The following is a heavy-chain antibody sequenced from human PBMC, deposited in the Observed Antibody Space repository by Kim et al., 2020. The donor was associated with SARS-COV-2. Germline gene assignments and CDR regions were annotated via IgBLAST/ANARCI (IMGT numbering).Heavy chain of an antibody. V-gene: IGHV3-74*01. CDR3: ARRGVVAATYFFDY. J-gene: IGHJ4*02. D-gene: IGHD2-15*01. Sequence: YADSGKGRCTISRDNAKNTLYLQMNSLRAEDTAVYYCARRGVVAATYFFDYWGQGILVTVSS.